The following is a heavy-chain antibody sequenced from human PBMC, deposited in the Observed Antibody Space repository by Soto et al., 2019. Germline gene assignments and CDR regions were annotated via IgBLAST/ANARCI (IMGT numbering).Heavy chain of an antibody. CDR2: IKQDGSQK. CDR1: GFTFSSYW. Sequence: GGSLRLSCVASGFTFSSYWMTWVRQAPGKGLEWVANIKQDGSQKYYVDSVKGRFTISRDNARDSLYLQMNSLRAEDTAVYYCAREIAGKDSYWGQGALVTVSS. J-gene: IGHJ1*01. V-gene: IGHV3-7*01. CDR3: AREIAGKDSY. D-gene: IGHD6-13*01.